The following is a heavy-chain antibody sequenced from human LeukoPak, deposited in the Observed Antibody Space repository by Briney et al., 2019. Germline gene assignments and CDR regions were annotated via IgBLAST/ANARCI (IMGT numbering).Heavy chain of an antibody. CDR2: ISGSSSAK. D-gene: IGHD3-22*01. CDR1: GFIFSNYP. CDR3: VIQYFHDSSGCLY. Sequence: TGGSLRLSCGASGFIFSNYPMNWVRQAPGKGLEWVSYISGSSSAKYYADSVKGRFTISRDNAKNSLYLQMNSLRDEDTAVYYCVIQYFHDSSGCLYWGQGTLVSVSS. V-gene: IGHV3-48*02. J-gene: IGHJ4*02.